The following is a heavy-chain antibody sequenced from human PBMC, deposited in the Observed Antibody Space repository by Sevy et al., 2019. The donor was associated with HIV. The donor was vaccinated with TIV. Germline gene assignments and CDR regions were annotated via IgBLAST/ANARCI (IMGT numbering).Heavy chain of an antibody. J-gene: IGHJ4*02. CDR3: ATTKDYYENSGDPFDY. V-gene: IGHV1-24*01. CDR1: GNTLTQLS. Sequence: ASVKVSCKVSGNTLTQLSMHWVRQVPGKGLEWMGSFDPEDDERIYAQKFQGRVTMTEDTSTHTAYMELGSLKSEDTAVYYCATTKDYYENSGDPFDYWGQGTLVTVSS. CDR2: FDPEDDER. D-gene: IGHD3-22*01.